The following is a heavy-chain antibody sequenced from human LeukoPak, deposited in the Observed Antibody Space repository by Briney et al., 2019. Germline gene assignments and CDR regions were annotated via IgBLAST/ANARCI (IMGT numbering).Heavy chain of an antibody. CDR1: GFIFSNYW. CDR3: ARDSKYDSSGHAP. D-gene: IGHD3-22*01. Sequence: GGSLRLSCAASGFIFSNYWMTWVRQAPGKGLEWVANIKQDGSEKYYVDSVKGRFTISRDNAKNSLFLQMNSLRAEDTAVYYCARDSKYDSSGHAPWGQGTLVTVSS. V-gene: IGHV3-7*01. CDR2: IKQDGSEK. J-gene: IGHJ5*02.